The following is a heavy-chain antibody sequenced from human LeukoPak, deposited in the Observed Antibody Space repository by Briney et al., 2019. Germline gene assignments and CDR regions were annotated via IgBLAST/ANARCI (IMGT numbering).Heavy chain of an antibody. CDR2: IYSGGST. D-gene: IGHD6-13*01. Sequence: GGSLRLSCAASGFTVSSNYMSWVRQAPGKGLEWVSVIYSGGSTYYADSVKGRFTISRDNSKNTLYLQMNSLRAEDTAVYYCARGRAEYAFDIWGQGTMVTVSS. J-gene: IGHJ3*02. CDR3: ARGRAEYAFDI. V-gene: IGHV3-53*01. CDR1: GFTVSSNY.